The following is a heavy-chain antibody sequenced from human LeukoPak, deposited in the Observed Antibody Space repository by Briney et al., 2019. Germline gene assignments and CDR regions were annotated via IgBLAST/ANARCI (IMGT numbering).Heavy chain of an antibody. V-gene: IGHV4-38-2*02. CDR2: IYHSGST. D-gene: IGHD3-3*01. CDR1: GYSISSGYY. CDR3: ARDYDFWSGYTPIDY. J-gene: IGHJ4*02. Sequence: SETLSLTXAVSGYSISSGYYWGWIRPPPGKGLEWIGSIYHSGSTYYNPSLKSRVTISVDTSKNQFSLKLSSVTAADTAVYYCARDYDFWSGYTPIDYWGQGTLVTVSS.